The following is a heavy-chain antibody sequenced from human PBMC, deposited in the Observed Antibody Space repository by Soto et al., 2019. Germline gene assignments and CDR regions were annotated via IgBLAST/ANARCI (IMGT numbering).Heavy chain of an antibody. D-gene: IGHD6-19*01. CDR1: GYSFTSLH. J-gene: IGHJ1*01. CDR3: ARRSQGPVDH. Sequence: ASVKVSCKASGYSFTSLHCNWVRQATGQGLEWIGWMNPHSGDTGFAQRFQGRVTMTRNTSINTAYMELRSLRSQDTAVYYCARRSQGPVDHWGRRTQVAVCS. V-gene: IGHV1-8*01. CDR2: MNPHSGDT.